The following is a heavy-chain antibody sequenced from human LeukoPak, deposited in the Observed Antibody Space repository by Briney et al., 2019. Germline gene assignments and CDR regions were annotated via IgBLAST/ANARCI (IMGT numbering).Heavy chain of an antibody. CDR1: GDSISSSNYY. Sequence: SDTLSLTCTVSGDSISSSNYYWGWIRQPPGKGLEWIGSIYYSGITYYNPSLKRRVTMSVDTSKNQFSLNLSSVTAADTAIYYCARVLIVAAASVLGCWGQGTLVTVSS. CDR2: IYYSGIT. CDR3: ARVLIVAAASVLGC. J-gene: IGHJ4*01. V-gene: IGHV4-39*07. D-gene: IGHD1-26*01.